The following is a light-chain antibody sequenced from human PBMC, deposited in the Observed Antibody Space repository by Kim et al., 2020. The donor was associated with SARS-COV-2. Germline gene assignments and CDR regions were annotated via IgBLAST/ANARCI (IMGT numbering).Light chain of an antibody. J-gene: IGLJ3*02. CDR3: YSAADNNWL. CDR1: VLAKRY. Sequence: SVFPGQTARITCSGVVLAKRYARWFQQKPGQAPLLVIYKDSKRPSGIPERFSGSSSGTTVTLTISGAQVEDEADYYCYSAADNNWLFGGGTQLTVL. CDR2: KDS. V-gene: IGLV3-27*01.